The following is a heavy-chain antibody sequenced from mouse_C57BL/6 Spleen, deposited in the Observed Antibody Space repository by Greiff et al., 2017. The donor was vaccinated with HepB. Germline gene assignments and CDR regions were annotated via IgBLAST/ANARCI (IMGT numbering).Heavy chain of an antibody. V-gene: IGHV1-42*01. D-gene: IGHD1-1*01. CDR2: INPSTGGT. J-gene: IGHJ4*01. Sequence: EVKLMESGPELVKPGASVKISCKASGYSFTGYYMNWVKQSPEKSLEWIGEINPSTGGTTYNQKFKAKATLTVDKSSSTAYMQLKSLTSEDSAVYYCARSAITTVVESYAMDYWGQGTSVTVSS. CDR3: ARSAITTVVESYAMDY. CDR1: GYSFTGYY.